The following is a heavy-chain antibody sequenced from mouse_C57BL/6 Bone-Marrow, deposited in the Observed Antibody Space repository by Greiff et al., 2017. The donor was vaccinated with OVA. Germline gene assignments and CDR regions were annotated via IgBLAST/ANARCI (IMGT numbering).Heavy chain of an antibody. Sequence: QVQLQQPGAELVKPGASVKLSCKASGYTFTSYWMHWVKQRPGPGLEWIGMIHPNSGSTNYNEKFKSKATLTVDKSSSTAYMQRSSLTSEDSAVYYCARSITTVPRYFEVWGTGTTVTVSS. CDR2: IHPNSGST. CDR1: GYTFTSYW. J-gene: IGHJ1*03. D-gene: IGHD1-1*01. CDR3: ARSITTVPRYFEV. V-gene: IGHV1-64*01.